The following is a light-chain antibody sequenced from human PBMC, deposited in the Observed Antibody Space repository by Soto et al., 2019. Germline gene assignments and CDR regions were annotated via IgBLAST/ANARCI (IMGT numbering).Light chain of an antibody. CDR2: END. CDR3: ATWDNILSVWV. CDR1: TSNIENSF. V-gene: IGLV1-51*01. Sequence: QSVLTQPPSVSAAPGQKVTISCSGSTSNIENSFVSWYQQLPGAAPKLLIYENDKRPSGIPDRFSGSKSGTSATLDFTGLQTGDEADYYCATWDNILSVWVFGGGTKLTVL. J-gene: IGLJ3*02.